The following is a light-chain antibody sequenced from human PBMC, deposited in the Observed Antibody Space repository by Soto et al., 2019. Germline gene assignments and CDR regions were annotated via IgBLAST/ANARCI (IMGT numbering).Light chain of an antibody. V-gene: IGKV4-1*01. Sequence: DIVMTQSPDSLAVSLGERATINCKSSQSVLYSSNNKNYLAWYQQKSGQPPKLLIYWASTRESGVPDRFSGSGSGTDLTLTISSLQAEDVAVYYCQQYYSPWTFGQGTKVEIK. CDR3: QQYYSPWT. J-gene: IGKJ1*01. CDR2: WAS. CDR1: QSVLYSSNNKNY.